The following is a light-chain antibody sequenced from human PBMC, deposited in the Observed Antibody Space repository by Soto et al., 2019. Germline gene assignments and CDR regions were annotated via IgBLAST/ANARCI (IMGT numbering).Light chain of an antibody. J-gene: IGKJ1*01. V-gene: IGKV3-15*01. CDR3: QQYNNWPRGT. Sequence: EIVMTQSPATLSVSPGERATLSCRASQSVSSNLAWYQQKPGQAPRLLIYGASTRATGIPARFSGSGSGTEFTLTISSRQSEDFAVYSCQQYNNWPRGTFGQGTKVEIK. CDR1: QSVSSN. CDR2: GAS.